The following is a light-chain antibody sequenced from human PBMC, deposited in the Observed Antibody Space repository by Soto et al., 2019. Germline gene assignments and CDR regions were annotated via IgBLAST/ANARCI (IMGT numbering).Light chain of an antibody. J-gene: IGLJ2*01. V-gene: IGLV3-21*04. CDR1: NIGSKS. CDR3: QVWDSSSDHPGVV. CDR2: YDS. Sequence: SSELTQPPSVSVAPGKTARITCGGNNIGSKSVHWYQQKPGQAPVLVIYYDSDRPSGIPERFSGSNSGNTATLTISRVEAVDEADYYCQVWDSSSDHPGVVFGGGTKLTVL.